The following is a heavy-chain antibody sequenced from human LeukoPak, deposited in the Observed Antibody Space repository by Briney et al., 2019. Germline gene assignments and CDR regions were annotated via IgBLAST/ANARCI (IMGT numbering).Heavy chain of an antibody. CDR2: IKQAGSEK. CDR1: GFSFSNYW. V-gene: IGHV3-7*05. J-gene: IGHJ3*02. CDR3: ARNGAAAAFDI. D-gene: IGHD2-15*01. Sequence: GGSLRLSCAASGFSFSNYWMSWVRQAPGKGLEWVANIKQAGSEKYYVDSVKGRFTISSDNAKNSLYLQMNSLRAEDTAVYYCARNGAAAAFDIWGQGTMVTVSS.